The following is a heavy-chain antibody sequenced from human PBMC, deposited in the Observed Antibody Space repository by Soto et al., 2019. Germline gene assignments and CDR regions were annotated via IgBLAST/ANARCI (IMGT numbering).Heavy chain of an antibody. CDR2: VFTTGTT. J-gene: IGHJ5*02. V-gene: IGHV4-4*07. Sequence: PSETLSLTCTVSGSPFRGYYWNWIRQLAGKVLEWLGRVFTTGTTNYSPSLKSRVSMSVDTTRNQFSLELRSVTAADTAVSYRARAGCSENGCFEYFFDPWSQGMLVPVSS. CDR3: ARAGCSENGCFEYFFDP. CDR1: GSPFRGYY. D-gene: IGHD2-15*01.